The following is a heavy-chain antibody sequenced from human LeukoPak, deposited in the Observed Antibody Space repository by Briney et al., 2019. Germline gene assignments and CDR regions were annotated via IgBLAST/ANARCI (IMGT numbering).Heavy chain of an antibody. V-gene: IGHV3-30*04. CDR1: GFSFSGYA. CDR3: ARTFWDKSNGYDYYFDY. J-gene: IGHJ4*02. Sequence: GGSLRLSCAASGFSFSGYAMHWVRQAPGNGLEWVTVISYDGSATYYSDSVKGRITISRDNSKNTLYLQMNSLRAEDTAVYYCARTFWDKSNGYDYYFDYWGQGSLVTVSS. D-gene: IGHD5-12*01. CDR2: ISYDGSAT.